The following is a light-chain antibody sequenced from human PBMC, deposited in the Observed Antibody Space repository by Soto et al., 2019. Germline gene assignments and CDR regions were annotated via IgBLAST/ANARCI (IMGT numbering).Light chain of an antibody. V-gene: IGKV3-20*01. CDR2: GAS. CDR3: QQYGSSPYT. Sequence: EIVMTQSPGTLSVSPGERATLSCRASQGVGSNLAWYQQRPGQAPRLLMYGASSRVTGIPDRFSGTGSGTDFTLTISRLEPEDFAVYYCQQYGSSPYTFGLGTKLEIK. J-gene: IGKJ2*01. CDR1: QGVGSN.